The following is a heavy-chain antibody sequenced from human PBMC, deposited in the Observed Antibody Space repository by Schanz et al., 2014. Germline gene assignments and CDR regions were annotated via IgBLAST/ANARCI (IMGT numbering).Heavy chain of an antibody. CDR2: MSYDGSIK. J-gene: IGHJ4*02. Sequence: QVQLVESGGGVVQPGRSLRLSCAASGFTFSSYGMHWVRQAPGKGLEWVAAMSYDGSIKYYGDSVKGRFTISRDNSKNALYLHMNSLRPEGTAVYYCAEYSTPSDFLLVPTAIDYWGQGTLVTVSS. V-gene: IGHV3-30*18. D-gene: IGHD2-2*01. CDR1: GFTFSSYG. CDR3: AEYSTPSDFLLVPTAIDY.